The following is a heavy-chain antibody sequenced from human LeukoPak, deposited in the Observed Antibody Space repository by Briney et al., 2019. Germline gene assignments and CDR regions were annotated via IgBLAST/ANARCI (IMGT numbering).Heavy chain of an antibody. Sequence: GASVKVSCKASGGTFSSYAISWVRQAPGQGLEWMGVIIPIFGTVNYAQKFQGRVTITADKSTSTAYMELSSLRSEDTAVYFCARSLFRFLEWSYRSYYYYYMDVWGKGTTVTVSS. J-gene: IGHJ6*03. CDR1: GGTFSSYA. CDR3: ARSLFRFLEWSYRSYYYYYMDV. D-gene: IGHD3-3*01. CDR2: IIPIFGTV. V-gene: IGHV1-69*06.